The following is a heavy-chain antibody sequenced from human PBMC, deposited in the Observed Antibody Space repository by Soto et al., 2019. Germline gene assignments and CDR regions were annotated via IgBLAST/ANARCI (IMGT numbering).Heavy chain of an antibody. CDR3: ARDSRGSTWAYYFDH. CDR1: EFTFSTYS. D-gene: IGHD2-2*01. Sequence: EVQLVESGGGLVQPGASLRLSCVASEFTFSTYSMNWVRQAPGKGLEWISFISSSGNTIYYADSVKGRFTVSRDNAKNSLYLQMNSLRAEDTAVYYCARDSRGSTWAYYFDHWGQGTLVTVSS. CDR2: ISSSGNTI. V-gene: IGHV3-48*01. J-gene: IGHJ4*02.